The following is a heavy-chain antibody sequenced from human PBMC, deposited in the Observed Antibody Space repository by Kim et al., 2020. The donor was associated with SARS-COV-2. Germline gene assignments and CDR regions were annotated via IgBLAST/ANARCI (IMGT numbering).Heavy chain of an antibody. J-gene: IGHJ4*02. V-gene: IGHV3-23*01. D-gene: IGHD3-16*01. CDR3: AKGRGSGTYSSDY. CDR1: GFTFSSYA. Sequence: GGSLRLSCAASGFTFSSYAMSWVRQAPGKGLEWVSSISASGGSTFYADSGKGRFTISRDNSMNTLFFQMNSLKTDDTAVYYCAKGRGSGTYSSDYWGQGT. CDR2: ISASGGST.